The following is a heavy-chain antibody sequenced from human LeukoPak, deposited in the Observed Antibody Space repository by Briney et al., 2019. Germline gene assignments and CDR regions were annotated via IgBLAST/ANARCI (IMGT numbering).Heavy chain of an antibody. CDR1: GFTFSNVW. J-gene: IGHJ4*02. CDR3: TTHRGEWVLDS. V-gene: IGHV3-15*01. Sequence: GGSLRLSCAASGFTFSNVWMSWVRQVPGKGLEWVGRIMSISGGGTSDYPAPVKGRFTISRDDSKNTVYLQMNSLKTEDTAVYYCTTHRGEWVLDSWGQGTLVTVSS. CDR2: IMSISGGGTS. D-gene: IGHD3-16*01.